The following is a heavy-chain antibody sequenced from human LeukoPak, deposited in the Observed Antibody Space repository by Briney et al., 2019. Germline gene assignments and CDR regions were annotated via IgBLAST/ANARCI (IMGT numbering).Heavy chain of an antibody. D-gene: IGHD2-8*02. J-gene: IGHJ2*01. V-gene: IGHV1-2*02. Sequence: ASVKVSCKASGCTFTGYYMHWVRQAPGQGLEWMGWINPNSGGTNNAQKFQGRVTLTRDTSISTAYMELSRLTSDDTAVYYCARGGGVDSSIYRYFDLWGRGTLVTVSS. CDR3: ARGGGVDSSIYRYFDL. CDR2: INPNSGGT. CDR1: GCTFTGYY.